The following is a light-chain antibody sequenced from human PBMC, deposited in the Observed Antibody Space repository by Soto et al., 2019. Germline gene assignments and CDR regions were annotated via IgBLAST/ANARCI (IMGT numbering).Light chain of an antibody. CDR3: QQYGSWT. J-gene: IGKJ1*01. CDR1: QTISSNN. V-gene: IGKV3-20*01. CDR2: VTS. Sequence: EIVLTQSPGTLSVSPGERATLSCRASQTISSNNLAWYQQKPGQAPSLLIYVTSSRATGIPDRFSGSGSGTDFTFTISRLEPEDSAIYYCQQYGSWTFGQGTKVEI.